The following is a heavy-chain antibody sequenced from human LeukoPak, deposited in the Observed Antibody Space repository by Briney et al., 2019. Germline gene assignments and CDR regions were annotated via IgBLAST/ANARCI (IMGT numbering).Heavy chain of an antibody. CDR1: GGSITSNY. D-gene: IGHD6-19*01. CDR2: IYYDGSI. V-gene: IGHV4-59*08. CDR3: ARYGTGWYAFDH. J-gene: IGHJ4*02. Sequence: PSETLSLTCTVSGGSITSNYWSWIRQPPGKGQEWIGYIYYDGSINYNPSLKSRVTISVDTSKSQLSLNLTSVTAADTAVYYCARYGTGWYAFDHWGQGTWSPSPQ.